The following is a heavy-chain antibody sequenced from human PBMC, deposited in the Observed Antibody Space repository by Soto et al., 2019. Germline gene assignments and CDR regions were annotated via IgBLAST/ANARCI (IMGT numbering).Heavy chain of an antibody. D-gene: IGHD4-17*01. CDR2: ISSSDSTI. CDR3: ARFDYDSDYYYGMDV. V-gene: IGHV3-48*03. J-gene: IGHJ6*02. CDR1: GFSFSDYQ. Sequence: EVQLVESGGGFVQPGGSLRLSCAASGFSFSDYQMNWVRQAPGKGLEWILYISSSDSTIFYADSVKGRFTVSRDDANNSLYLQMDNLRAEDTAVYYCARFDYDSDYYYGMDVWGQGTTVTVSS.